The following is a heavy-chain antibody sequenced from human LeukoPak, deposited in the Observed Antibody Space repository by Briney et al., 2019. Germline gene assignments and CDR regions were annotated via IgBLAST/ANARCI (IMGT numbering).Heavy chain of an antibody. J-gene: IGHJ6*02. CDR3: ARDLTYTASTRLLGYADYYGMDV. V-gene: IGHV4-34*01. D-gene: IGHD3-16*01. Sequence: SETLSLTCAVYGGSFSGYYWSWIRQPPGKGLEWIGEINHSGSTNYNPSLKSRVTISVDTSKNQFSLKLSSVTAADTAVYYCARDLTYTASTRLLGYADYYGMDVWGQGTTVTVSS. CDR2: INHSGST. CDR1: GGSFSGYY.